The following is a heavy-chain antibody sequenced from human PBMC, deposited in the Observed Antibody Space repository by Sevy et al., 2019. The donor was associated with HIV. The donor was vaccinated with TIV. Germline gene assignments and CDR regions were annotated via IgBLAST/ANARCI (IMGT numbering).Heavy chain of an antibody. J-gene: IGHJ4*02. Sequence: SETLSLTCNVSGGSVSSEYWSWIRQPAGKGLEWIGRIYTSETINYNPALKSRYTMSIDTSKNQISLMLTSVTASDTAVYYCAREFFYDSTDYYWPAYYFDNWGQGTLVTVSS. CDR2: IYTSETI. CDR1: GGSVSSEY. CDR3: AREFFYDSTDYYWPAYYFDN. D-gene: IGHD3-22*01. V-gene: IGHV4-4*07.